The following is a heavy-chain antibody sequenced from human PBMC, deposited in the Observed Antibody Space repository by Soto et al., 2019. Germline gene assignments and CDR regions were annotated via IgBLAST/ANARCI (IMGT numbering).Heavy chain of an antibody. V-gene: IGHV1-46*01. CDR2: INPSGGST. J-gene: IGHJ6*02. D-gene: IGHD3-9*01. CDR3: AILTYYDILTGYYNVYLESYYGMDV. Sequence: ASVKVSCKASGYTFTSYYMHWVRQAPGQGLEWMGIINPSGGSTSYAQKFQGRVTMTRDTSTSTVYMELSSLRSEDTAVYYCAILTYYDILTGYYNVYLESYYGMDVWGQGTTVTVSS. CDR1: GYTFTSYY.